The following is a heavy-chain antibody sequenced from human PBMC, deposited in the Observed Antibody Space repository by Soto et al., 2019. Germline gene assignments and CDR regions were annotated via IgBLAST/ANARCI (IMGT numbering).Heavy chain of an antibody. CDR3: ARDADASGWYHYGMDV. CDR2: IKQDGSEK. J-gene: IGHJ6*02. CDR1: GFTFSRVS. D-gene: IGHD6-19*01. Sequence: GGSLRLSCEASGFTFSRVSMNWARQAPGKGLEWVANIKQDGSEKYYVDSVKGRFFISRDNAKNSLYLHVNSLRAEDTAVYYCARDADASGWYHYGMDVWGQGTMVTVSS. V-gene: IGHV3-7*01.